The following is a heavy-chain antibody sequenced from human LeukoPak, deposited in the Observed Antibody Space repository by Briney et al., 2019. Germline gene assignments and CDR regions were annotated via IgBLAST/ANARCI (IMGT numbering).Heavy chain of an antibody. D-gene: IGHD3-3*01. J-gene: IGHJ6*03. Sequence: SETLSLTCAVYGGSFSGYYWSWIREPPGKGLEWIGEINHSGSTNYNPSLKSRVTISVDTSKNQFSLKLSSVTAADTAVYYCARHTSIFGVANYYYYYHLDVWGKGTTVTVYS. CDR1: GGSFSGYY. V-gene: IGHV4-34*01. CDR2: INHSGST. CDR3: ARHTSIFGVANYYYYYHLDV.